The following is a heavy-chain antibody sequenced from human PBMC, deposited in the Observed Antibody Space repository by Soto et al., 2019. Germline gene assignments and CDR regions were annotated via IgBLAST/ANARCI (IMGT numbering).Heavy chain of an antibody. Sequence: GASVKVSCKASGYTFTSYDINWVRQATGQGLEWMGWMNPNSGNTGYAQKFQGRVTMARNTSISTAYMELSSLRSEDTAVYYCAKGLLSYSSTSCDPRCYSTFDYWGRGTLVTVSS. J-gene: IGHJ4*02. CDR1: GYTFTSYD. CDR2: MNPNSGNT. V-gene: IGHV1-8*01. D-gene: IGHD2-2*01. CDR3: AKGLLSYSSTSCDPRCYSTFDY.